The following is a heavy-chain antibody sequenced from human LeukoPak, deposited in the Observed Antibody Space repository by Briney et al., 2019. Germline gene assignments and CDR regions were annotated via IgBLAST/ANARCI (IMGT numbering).Heavy chain of an antibody. Sequence: GGSLRLSCAASGFTFSSYAMHWVRQAPGKGLEYVSAISSNGGSTYYANSVKGRFTISRDNSKNTLYLQMGSLRAEDMAVYYCARGGQEYYDFWSYYFDYWGQGTLVTVSS. CDR1: GFTFSSYA. V-gene: IGHV3-64*01. D-gene: IGHD3-3*01. CDR2: ISSNGGST. CDR3: ARGGQEYYDFWSYYFDY. J-gene: IGHJ4*02.